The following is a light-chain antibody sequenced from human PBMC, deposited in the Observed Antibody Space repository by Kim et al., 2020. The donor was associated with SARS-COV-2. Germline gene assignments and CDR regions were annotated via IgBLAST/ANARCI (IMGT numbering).Light chain of an antibody. CDR1: KLGDKY. Sequence: SYGLTQPPSVSVSPGQTASITCSGDKLGDKYACWYQQKPGQSPVLVIYQDSKRPSGIPERFSGSNSGNTATLTISGTQAMDEADYYCQAWDSSNVVFGGG. CDR2: QDS. J-gene: IGLJ2*01. V-gene: IGLV3-1*01. CDR3: QAWDSSNVV.